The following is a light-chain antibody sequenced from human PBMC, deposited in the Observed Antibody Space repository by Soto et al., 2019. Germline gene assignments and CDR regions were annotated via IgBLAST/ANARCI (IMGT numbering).Light chain of an antibody. J-gene: IGKJ1*01. V-gene: IGKV1-5*01. CDR1: QSISTW. Sequence: DIQMTQSPATLSASVGDRVSITCRASQSISTWLAWYQQKPGKAPKVLIYDASSLESGVPSRFSGIGSGTDFTLTVSSLQPDDLATYYCQQYRTYPWTFGHGTKVESK. CDR3: QQYRTYPWT. CDR2: DAS.